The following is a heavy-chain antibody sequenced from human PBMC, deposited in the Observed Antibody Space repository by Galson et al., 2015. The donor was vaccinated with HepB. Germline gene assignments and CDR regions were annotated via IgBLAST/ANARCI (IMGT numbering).Heavy chain of an antibody. Sequence: SETLSLTCTVSGGSISSYHWNWIRQPPGKGLEWIGTIFCSGTTYYCGETTSYNPSLKNRVTISLDTSKNQFSLKMLSVTATDTAIYFCARHPIDQWLVKGYFDSWGQGALVTVSS. J-gene: IGHJ4*02. V-gene: IGHV4-59*08. CDR3: ARHPIDQWLVKGYFDS. CDR1: GGSISSYH. D-gene: IGHD6-19*01. CDR2: IFCSGTT.